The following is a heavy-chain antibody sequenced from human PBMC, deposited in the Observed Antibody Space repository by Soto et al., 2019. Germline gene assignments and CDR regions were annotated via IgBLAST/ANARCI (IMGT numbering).Heavy chain of an antibody. CDR2: IYYSGST. V-gene: IGHV4-61*01. D-gene: IGHD6-13*01. Sequence: PSETLSLTCTVSGGSVSSGSYYWSWIRQPPGKGLEWIGDIYYSGSTNYNPSLKSRVTISVDTSKNQFSLKLSSVTAADTAVYYCARTNGYSSNNWGQGTPVTVSS. J-gene: IGHJ4*02. CDR3: ARTNGYSSNN. CDR1: GGSVSSGSYY.